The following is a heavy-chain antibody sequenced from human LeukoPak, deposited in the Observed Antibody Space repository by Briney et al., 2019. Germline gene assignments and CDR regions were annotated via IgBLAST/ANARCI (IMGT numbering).Heavy chain of an antibody. CDR2: IWYDGSNK. D-gene: IGHD7-27*01. J-gene: IGHJ3*02. CDR1: GFTFSSYG. V-gene: IGHV3-33*01. CDR3: ARDQTGSDAFDI. Sequence: GRSLRLSCAASGFTFSSYGMHWVRQAPGKGLEWVAVIWYDGSNKYYADSVKGQFTISRDNSKNTLYLQMNSLRAEDTAVYYCARDQTGSDAFDIWGQGTMVTVSS.